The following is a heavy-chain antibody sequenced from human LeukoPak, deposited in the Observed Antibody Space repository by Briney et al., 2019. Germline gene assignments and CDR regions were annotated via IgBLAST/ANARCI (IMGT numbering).Heavy chain of an antibody. CDR3: ARGIGYCGSTSCYLGAFDI. CDR2: INHSGST. CDR1: GGSFSGYY. V-gene: IGHV4-34*01. D-gene: IGHD2-2*01. Sequence: SETLSLTCAVYGGSFSGYYWSWIRQPPGKGLEWIGEINHSGSTNYNPSLKSRVTISVDTSKNQFSLKLSSVTAADTAVYYCARGIGYCGSTSCYLGAFDIWGQGTMVTVSS. J-gene: IGHJ3*02.